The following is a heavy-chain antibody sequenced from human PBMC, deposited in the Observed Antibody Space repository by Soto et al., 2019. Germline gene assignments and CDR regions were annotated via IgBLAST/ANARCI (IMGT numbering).Heavy chain of an antibody. CDR3: ARDVRATYDFWSVDWFDP. CDR2: ISAYNGNT. CDR1: GYTFINYG. D-gene: IGHD3-3*01. Sequence: QVQLVQSGAEVKKPGASVKVSCRASGYTFINYGISWVRQAPGQGLEWMGWISAYNGNTNYAQKLQGRVTMTTDTPTSTAYMELRSLRSDDTPVYYCARDVRATYDFWSVDWFDPWGQGTLVTVSS. J-gene: IGHJ5*02. V-gene: IGHV1-18*01.